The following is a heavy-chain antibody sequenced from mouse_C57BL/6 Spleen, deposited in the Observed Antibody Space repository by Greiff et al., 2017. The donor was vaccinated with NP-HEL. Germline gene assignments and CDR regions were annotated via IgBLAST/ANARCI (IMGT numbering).Heavy chain of an antibody. CDR2: ISSGGDYI. CDR1: GFTFSSYA. CDR3: TRDDDDRYAMDY. Sequence: EVKLQESGEGLVKPGGSLKLSCAASGFTFSSYAMSWVRQTPEKRLEWVAYISSGGDYIYYADTVQGRFTLSRDNARNTLYLQMSSLKSEDTAMYYCTRDDDDRYAMDYWGQGTSVTVSS. J-gene: IGHJ4*01. V-gene: IGHV5-9-1*02. D-gene: IGHD2-4*01.